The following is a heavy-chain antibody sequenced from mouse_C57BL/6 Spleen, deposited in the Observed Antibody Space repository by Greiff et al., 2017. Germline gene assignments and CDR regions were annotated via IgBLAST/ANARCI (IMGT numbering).Heavy chain of an antibody. Sequence: QVQLQQPGAELVKPGASVRMSCKASGYTFTSSWITWVKQRPGQGLEWIGDIYPGSGSTNYNEKFKSKATLTVDTSSSTAYMQLSSLTSEDSAVYYCARARNWDFDYWGQGTTLTVSS. CDR1: GYTFTSSW. CDR2: IYPGSGST. CDR3: ARARNWDFDY. D-gene: IGHD4-1*01. V-gene: IGHV1-55*01. J-gene: IGHJ2*01.